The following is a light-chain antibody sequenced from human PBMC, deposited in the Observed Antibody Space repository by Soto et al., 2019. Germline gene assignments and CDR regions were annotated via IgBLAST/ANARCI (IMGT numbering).Light chain of an antibody. CDR1: QSISSY. Sequence: DIQMTQSPSSLSASVGDRVTITCRASQSISSYLNWYQQKPGKAPKLLIYAASSLQSGVPSRFSGSGSGTDVTLTISSLQPEDFATYYCQQSYSTPPITFGHGTRLESK. V-gene: IGKV1-39*01. CDR3: QQSYSTPPIT. J-gene: IGKJ5*01. CDR2: AAS.